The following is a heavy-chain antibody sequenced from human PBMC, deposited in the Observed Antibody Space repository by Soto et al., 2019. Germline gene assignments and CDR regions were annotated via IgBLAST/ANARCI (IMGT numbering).Heavy chain of an antibody. CDR2: IYYSGTT. J-gene: IGHJ4*02. Sequence: PSETLSLTCTVSGGSFSSVDYYWSWVRQPPGKGLEWIGYIYYSGTTFYSPSLQSRVTISLDTPKNQFSLKLSSVTAADTAVYYCARVRAYSYGYEDYWGQGTLVTVSS. CDR3: ARVRAYSYGYEDY. V-gene: IGHV4-30-4*01. CDR1: GGSFSSVDYY. D-gene: IGHD5-18*01.